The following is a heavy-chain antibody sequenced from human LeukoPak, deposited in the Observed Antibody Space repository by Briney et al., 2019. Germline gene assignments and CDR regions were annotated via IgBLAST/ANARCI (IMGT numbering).Heavy chain of an antibody. Sequence: ASVKVSCKASGYTFTSYGISWVRQAPGQGLEWMGRINPNSGGAIYAQNFQGRVTMTRDTSISTAYMELSRLRSDDTAVYYCARGFWSGYYGMDVWGQGTTVTVSS. CDR1: GYTFTSYG. CDR2: INPNSGGA. V-gene: IGHV1-2*06. J-gene: IGHJ6*02. D-gene: IGHD3-3*01. CDR3: ARGFWSGYYGMDV.